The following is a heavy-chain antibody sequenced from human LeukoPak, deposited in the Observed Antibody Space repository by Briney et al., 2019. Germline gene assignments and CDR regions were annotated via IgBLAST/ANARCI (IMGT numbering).Heavy chain of an antibody. J-gene: IGHJ4*02. Sequence: GGSLRLSCAASGFTFSSYAMSWVRQAPGKGLEWVANIKQDGSEKYYVDSVKGRFTISRDNAKNSLYLQMNSLRAEDTAVYYCARGLKARPGDYWGQGTLVTVSS. CDR3: ARGLKARPGDY. CDR2: IKQDGSEK. V-gene: IGHV3-7*04. D-gene: IGHD3-16*01. CDR1: GFTFSSYA.